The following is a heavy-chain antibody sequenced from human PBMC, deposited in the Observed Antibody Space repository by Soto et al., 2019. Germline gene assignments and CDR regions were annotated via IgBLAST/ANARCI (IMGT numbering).Heavy chain of an antibody. CDR2: VYWDDDK. CDR3: ATLTADF. CDR1: GFSLTTGVG. Sequence: ITLEESCPTLVKPTETLTLTCTFSGFSLTTGVGVGWVRQPPGKALEWLALVYWDDDKHYTPSLMSRLTITKDISKGQVVLTMTNMDPVDTATYYCATLTADFWGPGTLVTVSS. V-gene: IGHV2-5*02. J-gene: IGHJ4*02.